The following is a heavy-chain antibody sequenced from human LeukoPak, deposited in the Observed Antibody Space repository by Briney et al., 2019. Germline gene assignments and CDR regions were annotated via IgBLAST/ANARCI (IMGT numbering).Heavy chain of an antibody. CDR2: IYYSGST. D-gene: IGHD2-21*02. V-gene: IGHV4-30-4*01. CDR3: ARSFLCGGDCYDAFDI. Sequence: PSQTLSLTCTVSGGSISSGDYYWSWIRQPPGKGLAWIGYIYYSGSTYYNPSLKSRVTISVDTSKNQFSLKLSSVTAADTAVYYCARSFLCGGDCYDAFDIWGQGTMVTVSS. J-gene: IGHJ3*02. CDR1: GGSISSGDYY.